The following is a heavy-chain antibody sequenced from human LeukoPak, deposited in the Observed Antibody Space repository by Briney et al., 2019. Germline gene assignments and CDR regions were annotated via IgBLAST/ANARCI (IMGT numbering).Heavy chain of an antibody. CDR1: GGSISSGGYY. D-gene: IGHD4-17*01. J-gene: IGHJ3*02. CDR3: ARPKDYDDAFDI. CDR2: IYYSGST. Sequence: SETLSLTCTVSGGSISSGGYYWSWIRQHPGKGLEWIGYIYYSGSTYYNPSLESRVTISVDTSKNQFSLKLSSVTAADTAVYYCARPKDYDDAFDIWGQGTMVTVSS. V-gene: IGHV4-31*03.